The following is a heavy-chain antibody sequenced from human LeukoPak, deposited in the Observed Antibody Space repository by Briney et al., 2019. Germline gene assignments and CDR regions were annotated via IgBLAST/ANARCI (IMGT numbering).Heavy chain of an antibody. CDR3: ARACETIFGVVIYFDY. J-gene: IGHJ4*02. D-gene: IGHD3-3*01. CDR1: GFTFSNYS. Sequence: GGSLRLSGAASGFTFSNYSMNWVRQAPGKGLEWVSSISSSSSYIYYADSVKGRFTISRDNAKNSLYLQMNSLRAEDTAVYYCARACETIFGVVIYFDYWGQGTLVTVSS. CDR2: ISSSSSYI. V-gene: IGHV3-21*01.